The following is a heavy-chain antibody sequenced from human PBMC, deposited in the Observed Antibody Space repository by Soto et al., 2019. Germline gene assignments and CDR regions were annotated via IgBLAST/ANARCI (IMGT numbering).Heavy chain of an antibody. D-gene: IGHD2-15*01. CDR3: AKGGGSCYSAVDY. Sequence: EVQLLESGGNLVQPGGSLRLSCAASGFTFSSYAMSWVRQAPGKGLEWVSAISNNGGSTYYTDSVKGRFTISRDNSKNTLYLQMNSLRAEDTAVYYCAKGGGSCYSAVDYWGQGALVTVSS. CDR1: GFTFSSYA. CDR2: ISNNGGST. J-gene: IGHJ4*02. V-gene: IGHV3-23*01.